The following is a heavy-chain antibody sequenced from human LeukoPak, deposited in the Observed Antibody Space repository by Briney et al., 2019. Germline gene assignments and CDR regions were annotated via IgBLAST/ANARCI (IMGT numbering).Heavy chain of an antibody. D-gene: IGHD6-13*01. CDR2: ISGSGGST. CDR3: AKDRSSSWYFGY. CDR1: GFTFSSYG. J-gene: IGHJ4*02. V-gene: IGHV3-23*01. Sequence: PGGSLRLSCAASGFTFSSYGMSWVRQAPGKGLEWVSAISGSGGSTYYADSVKGRFTISRDNSKNTLYLQMNSLRAEDTAVYYCAKDRSSSWYFGYWGQGTLVTVSS.